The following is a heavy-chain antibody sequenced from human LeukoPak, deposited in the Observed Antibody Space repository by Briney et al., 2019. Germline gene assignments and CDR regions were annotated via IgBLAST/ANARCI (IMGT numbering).Heavy chain of an antibody. CDR2: ISYDGSNK. D-gene: IGHD2-2*01. Sequence: PGGSLRLSCAASGFTFSSYAMHWVRQAPGKGLEWVAVISYDGSNKYYADSVKGRFTISRDNSKNTLYLQMNSLRAEDTAVYYCASAEADIVVVPADWGQGTLVTVS. J-gene: IGHJ4*02. CDR1: GFTFSSYA. V-gene: IGHV3-30-3*01. CDR3: ASAEADIVVVPAD.